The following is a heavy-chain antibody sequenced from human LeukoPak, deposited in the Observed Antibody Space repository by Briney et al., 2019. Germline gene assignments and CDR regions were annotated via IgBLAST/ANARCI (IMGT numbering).Heavy chain of an antibody. V-gene: IGHV4-30-2*01. J-gene: IGHJ4*02. Sequence: SQTLSLTCAVSGGSISSAGYSWSWIRPPPGKGLERIGYIYHSGSTYYNSSLKSRVAISVDRSKNQFSLKLTSVTAADTAVYYCARLGRYDYFIDYWGQGTLVTVSS. CDR1: GGSISSAGYS. CDR2: IYHSGST. D-gene: IGHD3-16*01. CDR3: ARLGRYDYFIDY.